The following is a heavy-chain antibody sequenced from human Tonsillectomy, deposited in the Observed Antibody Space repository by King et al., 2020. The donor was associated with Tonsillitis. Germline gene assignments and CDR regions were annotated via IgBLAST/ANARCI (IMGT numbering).Heavy chain of an antibody. CDR1: GFTFSGSA. V-gene: IGHV3-73*01. Sequence: VQLVESGGGLVQPGGSLKLSCAASGFTFSGSAMHRVRQASGKGLEWVGRIRSRANSYATEYAASGRGRFTISRDDSKNTAYLQMNSLKTEDTAVYYCCRRDSSGYYYPWGQGTLVTVSS. CDR2: IRSRANSYAT. D-gene: IGHD3-22*01. J-gene: IGHJ5*02. CDR3: CRRDSSGYYYP.